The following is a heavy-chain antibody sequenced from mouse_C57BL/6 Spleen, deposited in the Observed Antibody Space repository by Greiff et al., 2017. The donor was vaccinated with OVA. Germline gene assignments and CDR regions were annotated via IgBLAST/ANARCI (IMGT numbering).Heavy chain of an antibody. J-gene: IGHJ3*01. CDR2: IRNKANGYTT. V-gene: IGHV7-3*01. Sequence: EVKLMESGGGLVQPGGSLSLSCAASGFTFTDYYMSWVRQPPGKALEWLGFIRNKANGYTTEYSASVKGRFTISRDNSQSILYLQMNALRAEDSATYYCARSRITTVVDPFAYWGQGTLVTVSA. D-gene: IGHD1-1*01. CDR3: ARSRITTVVDPFAY. CDR1: GFTFTDYY.